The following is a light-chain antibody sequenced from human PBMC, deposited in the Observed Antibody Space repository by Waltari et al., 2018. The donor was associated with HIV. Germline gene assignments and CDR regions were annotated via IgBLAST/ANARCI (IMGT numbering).Light chain of an antibody. CDR3: SSYTSSSTLV. CDR2: EVS. CDR1: TGAVCGYNY. Sequence: QSALTQPASVSGSPGQSITISSTGTTGAVCGYNYVSWYQQHPGKAPKLMIYEVSNRPSGVSNRFSGSKSGNTASLTISGLQAEDEADYYCSSYTSSSTLVFGTGTKVTVL. V-gene: IGLV2-14*01. J-gene: IGLJ1*01.